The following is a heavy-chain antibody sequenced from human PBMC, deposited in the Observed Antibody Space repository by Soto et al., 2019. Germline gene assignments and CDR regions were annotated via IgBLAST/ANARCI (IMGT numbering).Heavy chain of an antibody. Sequence: PSETLSLTCAVYGGSFSGYYWSWIRQPPGKGLEWIGEINHSGSTNYNPSLKSRVTISVDTSKNQFSLKLSSVTAADTAVYYCARSPPSSGWYFDYWGQGTLVTVS. CDR2: INHSGST. J-gene: IGHJ4*02. D-gene: IGHD6-19*01. V-gene: IGHV4-34*01. CDR3: ARSPPSSGWYFDY. CDR1: GGSFSGYY.